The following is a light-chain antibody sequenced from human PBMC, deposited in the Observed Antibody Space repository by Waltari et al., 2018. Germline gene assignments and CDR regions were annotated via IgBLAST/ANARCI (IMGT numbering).Light chain of an antibody. CDR1: RPNTGPGHD. Sequence: QSVLTQPPSVSGAPGQKETISCPGSRPNTGPGHDVHWYQQFPGAAPKPLIYRNTNRPSGVPDRFSGSKSVTSASLAITGLQAEDEADYYCQSYDSSLSGSLFGGGTKLTVL. J-gene: IGLJ2*01. CDR2: RNT. V-gene: IGLV1-40*01. CDR3: QSYDSSLSGSL.